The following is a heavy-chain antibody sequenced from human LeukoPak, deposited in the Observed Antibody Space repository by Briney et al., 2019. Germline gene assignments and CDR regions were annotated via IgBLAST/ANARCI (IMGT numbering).Heavy chain of an antibody. CDR2: ISSSSSYI. J-gene: IGHJ4*02. Sequence: GGSLRPSCAASGFTFSSYSMNWVRQAPGKGLEWVSSISSSSSYIYYADSVKGRFTISRDNAKNSLYLQMNSLRAEDTAVYYCARVGYSGYDGASFDYWGQGTLVTVSS. CDR1: GFTFSSYS. V-gene: IGHV3-21*01. D-gene: IGHD5-12*01. CDR3: ARVGYSGYDGASFDY.